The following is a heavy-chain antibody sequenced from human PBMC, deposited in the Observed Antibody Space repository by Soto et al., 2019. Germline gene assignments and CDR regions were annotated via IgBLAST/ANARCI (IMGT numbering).Heavy chain of an antibody. J-gene: IGHJ4*02. CDR2: IYSAGSA. CDR3: ARVHCSSYHYFDY. D-gene: IGHD6-13*01. CDR1: GFTVSSYR. V-gene: IGHV3-66*01. Sequence: EVQLVESGGGLVQPGGSLRLSCAASGFTVSSYRMSWVRQAPGKGLEWVSVIYSAGSADFADSVKGRFTISRDNSKNTLYLQMSSLRAEDTAVYYCARVHCSSYHYFDYWGQGTLVTVSS.